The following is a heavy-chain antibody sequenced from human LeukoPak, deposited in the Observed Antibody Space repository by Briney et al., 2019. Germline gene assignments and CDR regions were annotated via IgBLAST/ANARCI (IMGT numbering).Heavy chain of an antibody. CDR2: INREIGTI. CDR1: GFTFSTYS. J-gene: IGHJ4*02. CDR3: ARGGYCSGGRCYGGDY. V-gene: IGHV3-48*02. Sequence: PGGSLRLSCAASGFTFSTYSMNWVRQAPGKGLEWVSHINREIGTIYYADSVKGRFTISRNNGKNSLYLQMNSLRDEDTAVYYCARGGYCSGGRCYGGDYWGQGTLVTVSS. D-gene: IGHD2-15*01.